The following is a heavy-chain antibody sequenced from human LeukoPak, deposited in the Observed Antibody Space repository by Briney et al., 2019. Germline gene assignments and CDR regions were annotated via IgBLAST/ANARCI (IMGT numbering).Heavy chain of an antibody. Sequence: PGGSLRLSCAASGFTFSSYAMTWVRQAPGKGLEWVSAITGGGDSTYYADSVKGRFTISRDNSKNTLYLQMNSLRAADTAVYYCAQGCSTNDCYTSTYWGQGTLVTVSS. CDR2: ITGGGDST. CDR3: AQGCSTNDCYTSTY. J-gene: IGHJ4*02. D-gene: IGHD2-2*02. CDR1: GFTFSSYA. V-gene: IGHV3-23*01.